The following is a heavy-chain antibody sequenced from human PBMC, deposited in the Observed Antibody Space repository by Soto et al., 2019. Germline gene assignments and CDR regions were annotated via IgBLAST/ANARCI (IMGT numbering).Heavy chain of an antibody. V-gene: IGHV3-30*18. CDR1: GFKFSNYG. J-gene: IGHJ4*02. CDR3: AKAMFEWISTYCFDY. Sequence: QVHLVESGGGMVQPGTSLRLSCAASGFKFSNYGIHWVRQAPGKGLEWVAFISYDGSNKYYLDSVKGRFTISRDNPKNTLYLQIDSLRAEDTATYYCAKAMFEWISTYCFDYWGQGARVTVTS. D-gene: IGHD3-9*01. CDR2: ISYDGSNK.